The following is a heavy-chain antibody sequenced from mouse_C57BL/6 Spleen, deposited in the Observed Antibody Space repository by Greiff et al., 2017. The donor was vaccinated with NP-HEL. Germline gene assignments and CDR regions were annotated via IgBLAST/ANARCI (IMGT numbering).Heavy chain of an antibody. J-gene: IGHJ4*01. D-gene: IGHD2-5*01. CDR1: GYTFTDYE. Sequence: QVQLQQSGAELVRPGASVTLSCKASGYTFTDYEMHWVKQTPVHGLEWIGAIDPETGGTAYNQKFKGKAILTADKSSSTAYMELRSLTSEDSAVYYCTRKAYYSNSLYAMDYWGQGTSVTVSS. CDR2: IDPETGGT. V-gene: IGHV1-15*01. CDR3: TRKAYYSNSLYAMDY.